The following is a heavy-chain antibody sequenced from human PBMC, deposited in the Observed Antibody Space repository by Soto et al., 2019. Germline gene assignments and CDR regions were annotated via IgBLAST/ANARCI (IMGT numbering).Heavy chain of an antibody. Sequence: PGGSLRLSCAASGFTFSSYGMHWVRQAPGKGLEWVAVISYGGSNKYYADSVKGRFTISRDNSKNTLYLQMNSLRAEDTAVYYCAKVRGIAAAGTVRWFDPWGQGTLVTVSP. D-gene: IGHD6-13*01. CDR2: ISYGGSNK. CDR1: GFTFSSYG. J-gene: IGHJ5*02. V-gene: IGHV3-30*18. CDR3: AKVRGIAAAGTVRWFDP.